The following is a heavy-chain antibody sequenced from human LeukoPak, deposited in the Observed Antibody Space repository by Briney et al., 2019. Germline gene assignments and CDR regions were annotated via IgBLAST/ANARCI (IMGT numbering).Heavy chain of an antibody. V-gene: IGHV3-23*01. CDR1: GFTFSTYG. Sequence: GGSLRLSCAASGFTFSTYGMSWVHQAPGKGLEWVSAISASGAGTYYADSVKGRFTISRELSTNTLYLQMSSLGVEDTALYYCARDQDGMGTTMDLWGQGTQVIVSS. D-gene: IGHD1-1*01. J-gene: IGHJ4*02. CDR2: ISASGAGT. CDR3: ARDQDGMGTTMDL.